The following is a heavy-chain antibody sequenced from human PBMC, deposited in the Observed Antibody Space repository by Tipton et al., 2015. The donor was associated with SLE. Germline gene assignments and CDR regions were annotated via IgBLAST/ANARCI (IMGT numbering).Heavy chain of an antibody. CDR3: ARGTGVGLLPPFDS. V-gene: IGHV3-7*03. Sequence: SLRLSCAASGFSFSTYWMSWVRQAPGKGLEWVANIKEDGSGKYHVDSVKGRFTISRDNAKNSLHLQMNSLRAEDTALYYCARGTGVGLLPPFDSWGQGALVTVSS. CDR1: GFSFSTYW. J-gene: IGHJ4*02. D-gene: IGHD7-27*01. CDR2: IKEDGSGK.